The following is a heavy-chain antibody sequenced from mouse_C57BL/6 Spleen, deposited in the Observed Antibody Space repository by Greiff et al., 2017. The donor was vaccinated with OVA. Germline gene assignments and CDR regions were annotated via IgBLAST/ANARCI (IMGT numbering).Heavy chain of an antibody. CDR1: GYTFTSYW. J-gene: IGHJ2*01. Sequence: VQLQQPGAELVKPGASVKLSCKASGYTFTSYWMQWVKQRPGQGLEWIGEIDPSDSYTNYNQKFKGKATLTVDTSSSTAYMQLSSLTSEDSAVYYCARWDPITTVVNYWGQGTTLTVSS. V-gene: IGHV1-50*01. CDR3: ARWDPITTVVNY. CDR2: IDPSDSYT. D-gene: IGHD1-1*01.